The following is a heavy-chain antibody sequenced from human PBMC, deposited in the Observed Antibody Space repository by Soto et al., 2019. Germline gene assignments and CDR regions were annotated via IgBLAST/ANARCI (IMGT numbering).Heavy chain of an antibody. Sequence: GGSLRLSFAASGFTFSNFEMHWVRQAPLNVLEWVSYINTAGSTKYYAESVKGRLTISRDNARNSLFLQMNSLRAEDTAVYYCARAECSSPDCLTAYYSYGLDVWGQGSTVPVSS. CDR1: GFTFSNFE. CDR3: ARAECSSPDCLTAYYSYGLDV. CDR2: INTAGSTK. J-gene: IGHJ6*01. D-gene: IGHD3-9*01. V-gene: IGHV3-48*03.